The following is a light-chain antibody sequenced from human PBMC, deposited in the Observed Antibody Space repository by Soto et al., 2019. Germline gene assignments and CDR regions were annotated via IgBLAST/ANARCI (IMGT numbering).Light chain of an antibody. Sequence: QSALTQVASVSASPGQSITISCTGTSSDVGGHNYVSWYQQHPGKAPKLMIYNVDYRPSGVSNRFSGSKSGNTASLTISGLQADDAAYYYCSSYADISTVEFGGGPKLTV. J-gene: IGLJ2*01. CDR2: NVD. CDR3: SSYADISTVE. V-gene: IGLV2-14*03. CDR1: SSDVGGHNY.